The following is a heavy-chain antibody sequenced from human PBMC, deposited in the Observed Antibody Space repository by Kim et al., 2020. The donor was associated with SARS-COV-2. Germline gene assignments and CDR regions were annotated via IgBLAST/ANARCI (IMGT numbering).Heavy chain of an antibody. CDR3: ARTGDEAFDL. V-gene: IGHV3-21*01. J-gene: IGHJ3*01. CDR2: TNI. Sequence: TNIYYSDSVKVRFTISRDNAKKSLYLQMNSLRAEDTAVYYCARTGDEAFDLWGQGTMVTVSS. D-gene: IGHD1-26*01.